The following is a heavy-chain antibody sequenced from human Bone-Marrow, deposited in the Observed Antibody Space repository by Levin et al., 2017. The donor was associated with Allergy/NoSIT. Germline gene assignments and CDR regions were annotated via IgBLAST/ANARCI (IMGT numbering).Heavy chain of an antibody. D-gene: IGHD3-3*01. CDR3: ARRGYDFWSGYCDY. Sequence: GGSLRLSCAASGFTFSSYWMSWVRQAPGKGLEWVANIKQDGSEKYYVDSVKGRFTISRDNAKNSLYLQMNSLRAEDTAVYYCARRGYDFWSGYCDYWGQGTLVTVSS. J-gene: IGHJ4*02. V-gene: IGHV3-7*01. CDR1: GFTFSSYW. CDR2: IKQDGSEK.